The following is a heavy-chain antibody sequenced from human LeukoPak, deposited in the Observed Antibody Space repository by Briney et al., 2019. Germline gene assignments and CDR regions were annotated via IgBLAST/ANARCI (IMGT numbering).Heavy chain of an antibody. CDR1: GFTFSSYA. Sequence: GGSLRLSCAASGFTFSSYAMSWVRQAPGKGLEWVSAISGSGGSTYYADSVKGRFTISRDNSKNTLYLQMNSLRAEDTAVYYCAKDQQEYSGYGTYGYWGQGTLVTVSS. V-gene: IGHV3-23*01. J-gene: IGHJ4*02. D-gene: IGHD5-12*01. CDR3: AKDQQEYSGYGTYGY. CDR2: ISGSGGST.